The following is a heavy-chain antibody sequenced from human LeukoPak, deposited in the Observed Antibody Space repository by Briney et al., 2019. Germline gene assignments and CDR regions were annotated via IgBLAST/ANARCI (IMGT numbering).Heavy chain of an antibody. D-gene: IGHD6-6*01. CDR1: GFTFSSYS. CDR3: ARDQSSSPRYYYYYYMDV. V-gene: IGHV3-21*01. CDR2: ISGSSSYI. Sequence: GGSLRLSCAASGFTFSSYSMNWVRQAPGKGLEWVSSISGSSSYIYYADSVKGRFTISRDNAKNSLYLQMNSLRAEDTAVYYCARDQSSSPRYYYYYYMDVWGKGTTVTVSS. J-gene: IGHJ6*03.